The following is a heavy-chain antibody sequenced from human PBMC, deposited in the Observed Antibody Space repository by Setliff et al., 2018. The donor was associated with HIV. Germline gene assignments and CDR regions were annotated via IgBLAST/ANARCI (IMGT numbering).Heavy chain of an antibody. CDR3: ARNSFPRAVTGTGPLFDY. CDR1: GYTFTSYG. V-gene: IGHV1-18*01. CDR2: ISAYNGDT. Sequence: GASVKFSCKASGYTFTSYGISWLRQAPGQGLEWMGWISAYNGDTQSTQRFQGRVTMTTDTSTNTAYMEVRSLRSDDTAVYYCARNSFPRAVTGTGPLFDYWGQGTLVTVSS. J-gene: IGHJ4*02. D-gene: IGHD6-19*01.